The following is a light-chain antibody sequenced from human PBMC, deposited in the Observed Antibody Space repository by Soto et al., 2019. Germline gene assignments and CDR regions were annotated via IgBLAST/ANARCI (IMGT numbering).Light chain of an antibody. J-gene: IGLJ1*01. V-gene: IGLV1-40*01. CDR1: SSNIGANYD. CDR2: GDN. CDR3: QSYDSSLNRV. Sequence: QSVLSQPPSVSGAPGQRITISCTGSSSNIGANYDVHWYRQVPGTAPKLLMSGDNNRPSGVADRFSGSKSGTLASLAITRLQAEDEADYYCQSYDSSLNRVFGTGTKVTVL.